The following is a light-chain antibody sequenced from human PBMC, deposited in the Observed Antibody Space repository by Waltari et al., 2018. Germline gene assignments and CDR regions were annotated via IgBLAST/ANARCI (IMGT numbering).Light chain of an antibody. Sequence: QSVLTQPPSASGTPGQRVTIPCSGSSSNIGSNYVYWYQQLPGTAPKLLIYRNNQRPSGVPGRFSASKAGTSASLAISGLRSEDEAEYYCAAWDDSLSAHVVFGGGTKLTVL. J-gene: IGLJ2*01. CDR3: AAWDDSLSAHVV. V-gene: IGLV1-47*01. CDR1: SSNIGSNY. CDR2: RNN.